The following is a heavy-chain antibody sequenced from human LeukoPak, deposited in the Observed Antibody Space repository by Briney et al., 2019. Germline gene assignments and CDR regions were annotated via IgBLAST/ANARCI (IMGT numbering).Heavy chain of an antibody. J-gene: IGHJ4*02. D-gene: IGHD5-24*01. CDR2: IYYSGST. V-gene: IGHV4-59*01. CDR1: GGLISSYY. Sequence: SETLSLTCTVSGGLISSYYCSWMRQPPGKGLEWIGYIYYSGSTNYNPSLKSRVTISVDTSKNQFSLKLSSVTAADTAVYYCATLLGEMATSGDYWGQGTLVTVSS. CDR3: ATLLGEMATSGDY.